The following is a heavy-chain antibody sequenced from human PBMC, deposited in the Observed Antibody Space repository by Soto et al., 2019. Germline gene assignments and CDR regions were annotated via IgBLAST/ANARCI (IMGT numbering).Heavy chain of an antibody. CDR3: ARRSSGWYFDY. CDR1: GLTFSSYA. J-gene: IGHJ4*02. V-gene: IGHV3-23*01. CDR2: ISGSGGST. D-gene: IGHD6-19*01. Sequence: EVQLLESGGGLVQPGGSLRLSCAAPGLTFSSYAMSWVRQAPGKGLEWVSAISGSGGSTYYADSVKGRFTISRDNSKNTLYLQMNSLRAEDTAVYYCARRSSGWYFDYWGQGTLVTVSS.